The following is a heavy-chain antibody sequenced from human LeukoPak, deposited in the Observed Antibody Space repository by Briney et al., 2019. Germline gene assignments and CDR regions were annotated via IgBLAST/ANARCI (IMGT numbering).Heavy chain of an antibody. CDR1: GFTFSTYW. CDR2: IKGDESAK. Sequence: GGSLRLSCAASGFTFSTYWMAWVRQAPGKGLEWVANIKGDESAKHQADSVKGRFTISRDNAQNSVYLQMSSLRGEDTAVYYCARDVVGSLDYWGQGTLVTDSS. J-gene: IGHJ4*02. CDR3: ARDVVGSLDY. D-gene: IGHD1-14*01. V-gene: IGHV3-7*01.